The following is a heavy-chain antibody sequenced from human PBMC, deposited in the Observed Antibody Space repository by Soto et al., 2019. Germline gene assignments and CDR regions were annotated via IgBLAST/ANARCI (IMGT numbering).Heavy chain of an antibody. CDR1: GGSISSSSYD. D-gene: IGHD1-26*01. V-gene: IGHV4-39*01. CDR3: ASHDGHIGSLIGC. CDR2: MYYSGST. J-gene: IGHJ4*02. Sequence: QLKLQESGPGLVKPSETLSLTCTFSGGSISSSSYDWGRLRQPPGQGLKGIGRMYYSGSTYYNPSLKRRVTISVDTSKNQSSRKRCSVTAADTAVYYCASHDGHIGSLIGCWGQGTLVTVSS.